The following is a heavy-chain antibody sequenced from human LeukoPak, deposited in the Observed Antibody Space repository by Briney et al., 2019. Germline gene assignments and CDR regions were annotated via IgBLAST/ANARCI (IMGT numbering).Heavy chain of an antibody. CDR2: IYYSGST. V-gene: IGHV4-59*08. Sequence: SETLSLTCTVSGGSISSYYWSWIRQPPGKGLEWIGYIYYSGSTNYNPSLKSRVTISLDTSKNQFSLKLSSVTAADTAVYYCARIAKVDLKYFDYWGQGTLVTVSS. D-gene: IGHD2-21*01. CDR3: ARIAKVDLKYFDY. J-gene: IGHJ4*02. CDR1: GGSISSYY.